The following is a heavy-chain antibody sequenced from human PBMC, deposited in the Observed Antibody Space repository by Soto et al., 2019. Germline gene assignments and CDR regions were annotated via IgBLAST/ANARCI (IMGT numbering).Heavy chain of an antibody. CDR1: GGTFSSYA. CDR2: IVPIVDTS. Sequence: QVQLVQSGAEVRQPASSVKVSCKTSGGTFSSYAISWVRQARGQGLEWMGGIVPIVDTSTYAQKFQGRVTITADESTSTVYMALSSLRSDDTAVYYCVRVVAIPGYPDNWGQGTLVTVSS. D-gene: IGHD5-12*01. J-gene: IGHJ4*02. V-gene: IGHV1-69*12. CDR3: VRVVAIPGYPDN.